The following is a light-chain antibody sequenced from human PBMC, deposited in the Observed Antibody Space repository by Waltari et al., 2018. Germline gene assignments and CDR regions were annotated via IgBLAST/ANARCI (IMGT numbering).Light chain of an antibody. J-gene: IGLJ2*01. CDR1: HLRTYY. Sequence: SSELTQDPAVSVALGQTVRIQCHGNHLRTYYVSWYQQKPGQAPILVIYDKDNRPSGIPDRFSGSSSGDIASLTITGAQAEDEADYYCNSRDTRGNHFVVFGGGTKLTVL. CDR2: DKD. CDR3: NSRDTRGNHFVV. V-gene: IGLV3-19*01.